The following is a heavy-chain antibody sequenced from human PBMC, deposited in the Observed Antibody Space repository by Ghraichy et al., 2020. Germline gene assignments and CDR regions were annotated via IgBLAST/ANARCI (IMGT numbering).Heavy chain of an antibody. J-gene: IGHJ4*02. CDR3: AKVTGPTPTRPPDY. D-gene: IGHD1-14*01. CDR2: ISGSGGST. V-gene: IGHV3-23*01. Sequence: GGSLRLSCAASGFTFSSYAMSWVRQAPGKGLEWVSAISGSGGSTYYADSVKGRFTISRDNSKNTLYLQMNSLRAEDTAVYYCAKVTGPTPTRPPDYWGQGTLVTVSS. CDR1: GFTFSSYA.